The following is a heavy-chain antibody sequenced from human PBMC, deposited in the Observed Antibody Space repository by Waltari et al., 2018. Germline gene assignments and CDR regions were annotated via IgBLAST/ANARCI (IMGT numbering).Heavy chain of an antibody. Sequence: QVQLRESGPGLVKPSETLSLTCAVSGYSISSGYYWGWIRQPPGKGLEWIGNIFRSGSTSYNPSLKSRVTISVDTSKNQFSLKLTSVTAADTAVFYCARVDVVLMVFADWGQGTLVTVSS. V-gene: IGHV4-38-2*01. D-gene: IGHD2-8*01. J-gene: IGHJ4*02. CDR2: IFRSGST. CDR1: GYSISSGYY. CDR3: ARVDVVLMVFAD.